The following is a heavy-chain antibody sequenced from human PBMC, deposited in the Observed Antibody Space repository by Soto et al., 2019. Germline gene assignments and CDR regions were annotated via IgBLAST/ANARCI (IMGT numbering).Heavy chain of an antibody. CDR1: GFTFSSYG. CDR2: LSGSGGST. CDR3: AKDGNFWTGYYTQHMDV. D-gene: IGHD3-3*01. Sequence: GGSLRLSCAASGFTFSSYGMSWVRQAPGKGLEWVSGLSGSGGSTYYADSVKGRFTISRDNSQNTLYLLMNSLRAEDTAVYYCAKDGNFWTGYYTQHMDVWGKGTTVTVSS. J-gene: IGHJ6*03. V-gene: IGHV3-23*01.